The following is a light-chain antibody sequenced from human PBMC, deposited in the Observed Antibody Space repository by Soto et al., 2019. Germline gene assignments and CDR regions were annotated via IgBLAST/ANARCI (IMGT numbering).Light chain of an antibody. J-gene: IGKJ5*01. V-gene: IGKV3D-15*01. CDR3: QQYNTWPAEIT. CDR2: GAS. Sequence: ETVMAQSPATLSVSPGERASLSCRASQSVRTKVAWYQQTPGQAPRLLIYGASSRATGIPARFSGSGSGTEFTLTISSLQSEDSAVYYCQQYNTWPAEITFGQGTRLEIK. CDR1: QSVRTK.